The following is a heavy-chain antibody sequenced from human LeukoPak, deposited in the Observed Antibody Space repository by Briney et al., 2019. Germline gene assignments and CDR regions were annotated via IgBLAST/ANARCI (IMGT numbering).Heavy chain of an antibody. V-gene: IGHV3-23*01. D-gene: IGHD3-22*01. CDR3: VKGDSSGYNWFDP. CDR1: GFTFSSHA. J-gene: IGHJ5*02. CDR2: ISGSGGRT. Sequence: GGSLRLSCTASGFTFSSHAMNWVRQAPGKGLEWVSDISGSGGRTYYADSVKGRFTISRDNSKNTVYLQMNSLRAEDTAVYYCVKGDSSGYNWFDPWGQGTLVTVSS.